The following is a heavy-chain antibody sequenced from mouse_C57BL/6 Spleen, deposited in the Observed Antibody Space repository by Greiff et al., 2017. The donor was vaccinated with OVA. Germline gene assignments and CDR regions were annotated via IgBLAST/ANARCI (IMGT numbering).Heavy chain of an antibody. V-gene: IGHV1-26*01. Sequence: EVQLQQSGPELVKPGASVKISCTASGYTFTDYYMTWVKQSPGKSLEWIGDIIPNNGGTSYNQKFKGKATLTVDKSSSTANMEHRSLTSEDSAVYYCARGLTGTAFAYWGQGTLVTVSA. CDR2: IIPNNGGT. CDR3: ARGLTGTAFAY. J-gene: IGHJ3*01. CDR1: GYTFTDYY. D-gene: IGHD4-1*01.